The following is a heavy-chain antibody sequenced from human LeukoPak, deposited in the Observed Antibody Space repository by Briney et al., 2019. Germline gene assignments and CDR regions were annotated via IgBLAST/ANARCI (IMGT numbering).Heavy chain of an antibody. CDR3: AREIDPMVRGGIDAAGPKYYYYYYGMDV. D-gene: IGHD3-10*01. Sequence: GGSLRLSCAASGFTFDDYAMHWVRQAPGKGLEWVSGISWNSGSIGYADSVKGRFTISRDNAKNTLYLQMNSLRAEDTAVYYCAREIDPMVRGGIDAAGPKYYYYYYGMDVWGQGTTVTVSS. J-gene: IGHJ6*02. CDR2: ISWNSGSI. CDR1: GFTFDDYA. V-gene: IGHV3-9*01.